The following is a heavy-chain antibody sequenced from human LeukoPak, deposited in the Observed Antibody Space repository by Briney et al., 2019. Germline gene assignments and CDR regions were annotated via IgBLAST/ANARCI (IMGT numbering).Heavy chain of an antibody. CDR3: ARDRKDYGDFDY. V-gene: IGHV4-39*07. Sequence: KPSETLSLTCTVSGGSIRSSYYYWGWIRQPPGKGLEWIGSIYDSGSTYYNPSLKSRVTISVDTSKNQFSLKLSSVTAADTAVYYRARDRKDYGDFDYWGQGTLVTVSS. J-gene: IGHJ4*02. CDR1: GGSIRSSYYY. D-gene: IGHD4-17*01. CDR2: IYDSGST.